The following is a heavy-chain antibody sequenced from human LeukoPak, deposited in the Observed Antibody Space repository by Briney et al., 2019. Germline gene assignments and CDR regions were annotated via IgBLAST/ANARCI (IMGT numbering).Heavy chain of an antibody. V-gene: IGHV4-59*01. D-gene: IGHD6-19*01. CDR3: ARPKVSGWYLGFDY. Sequence: SETLSLTCAVYGGSFSGYYWSWIRQPPGKGLEWIGYIYYSGSTNYNPSLKSRVTISVDTSKNQFSLKLSSVTAADTAVYYCARPKVSGWYLGFDYWGQGTLVTVSS. CDR1: GGSFSGYY. CDR2: IYYSGST. J-gene: IGHJ4*02.